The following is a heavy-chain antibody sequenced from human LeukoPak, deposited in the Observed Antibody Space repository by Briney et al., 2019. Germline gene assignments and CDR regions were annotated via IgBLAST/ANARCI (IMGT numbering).Heavy chain of an antibody. D-gene: IGHD3-22*01. V-gene: IGHV3-7*03. CDR2: INKDESEK. Sequence: GGSLRLSCAASGFILSNHWMTWVRQAPGKGPEWVANINKDESEKYYVDSVKGRFTISRDNAKNSLYPQMNSLRAEDTALYYCAKSLGRYYDSSGYPTLYYFDYWGQGTLVTVSS. CDR1: GFILSNHW. CDR3: AKSLGRYYDSSGYPTLYYFDY. J-gene: IGHJ4*02.